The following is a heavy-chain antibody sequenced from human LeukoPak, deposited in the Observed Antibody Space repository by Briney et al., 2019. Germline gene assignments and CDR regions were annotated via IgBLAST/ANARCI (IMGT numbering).Heavy chain of an antibody. CDR1: GGSISSGDYY. CDR3: ARGVLTVARFRSSGYYAAYYFDY. Sequence: SETLSLTCTVSGGSISSGDYYWSWIRQPPGKGLEWIGEINHSGSTNYNPSLKSRVTISVDTSKNQFSLKLSSVTAADTAVYYCARGVLTVARFRSSGYYAAYYFDYWGQGTLVTVSS. V-gene: IGHV4-39*07. J-gene: IGHJ4*02. CDR2: INHSGST. D-gene: IGHD3-22*01.